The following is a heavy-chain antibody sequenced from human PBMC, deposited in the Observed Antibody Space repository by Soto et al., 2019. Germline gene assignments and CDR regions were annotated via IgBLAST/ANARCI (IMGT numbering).Heavy chain of an antibody. CDR1: GYTFTSNG. V-gene: IGHV1-18*01. CDR2: ISAYNGNT. Sequence: ASVKVSCKASGYTFTSNGISWVRQAPGQGLEWMGWISAYNGNTNYAQKFQGRVTMTRGTSITTAYMELSSLRSEDTAVYYRARSPRNWGFDYWGLGTLVTVSS. J-gene: IGHJ4*02. D-gene: IGHD7-27*01. CDR3: ARSPRNWGFDY.